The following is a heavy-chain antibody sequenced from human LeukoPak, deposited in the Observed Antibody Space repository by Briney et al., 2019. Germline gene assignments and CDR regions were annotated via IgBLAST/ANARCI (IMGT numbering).Heavy chain of an antibody. Sequence: GKCLRLSCAASGFTFSNYSMHSVRQAPGKGLEWVSLISSGGTYEYYADSVKGRFTISRDNSKTTLYLKLKSLRAEDTAVYYCERASTYYYDSGSSAPHYFDPWGQGTLVTVSS. CDR2: ISSGGTYE. D-gene: IGHD3-10*01. J-gene: IGHJ5*02. CDR3: ERASTYYYDSGSSAPHYFDP. CDR1: GFTFSNYS. V-gene: IGHV3-30*01.